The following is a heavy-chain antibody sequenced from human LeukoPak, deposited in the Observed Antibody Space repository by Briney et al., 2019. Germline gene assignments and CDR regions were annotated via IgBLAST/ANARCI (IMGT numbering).Heavy chain of an antibody. CDR2: INHSGST. CDR3: ARPISSGRYGGNWFDP. Sequence: SETLSLTCAVYGGSFSGYYWSWIRQPPGKGLEWIGEINHSGSTNYNPSLKSRVTISVDTSKNQFSLKLSSVTAADTAVYYCARPISSGRYGGNWFDPWGQGTLVTVSS. D-gene: IGHD6-19*01. V-gene: IGHV4-34*01. J-gene: IGHJ5*02. CDR1: GGSFSGYY.